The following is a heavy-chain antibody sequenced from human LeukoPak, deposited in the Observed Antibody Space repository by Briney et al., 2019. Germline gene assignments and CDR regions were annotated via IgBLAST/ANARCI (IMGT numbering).Heavy chain of an antibody. CDR3: ARGGAYSYGYVGY. CDR2: ISSSSSYI. V-gene: IGHV3-21*01. D-gene: IGHD5-18*01. J-gene: IGHJ4*02. CDR1: GFTFSSYS. Sequence: GGSLRLSCAASGFTFSSYSMNWVRQAPGKGLEWVSSISSSSSYIYYADSVKGRFTISRDNAKNTVYLQLNSLRAEDTAVYYCARGGAYSYGYVGYWGQGTLVTVSP.